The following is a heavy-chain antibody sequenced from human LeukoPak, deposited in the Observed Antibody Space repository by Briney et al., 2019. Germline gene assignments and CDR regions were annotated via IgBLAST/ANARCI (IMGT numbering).Heavy chain of an antibody. V-gene: IGHV4-39*01. CDR1: GDSISSSSYY. CDR3: ARRGSWCSSTSCYDY. Sequence: SETLSLTCTVSGDSISSSSYYWGWIRQPPGKGLEWIGSIYYSGSTYYNPSLKSRVTISVDTSKNQFSLKLSSVTAADTAVYYCARRGSWCSSTSCYDYWGQGTLVTVSS. J-gene: IGHJ4*02. CDR2: IYYSGST. D-gene: IGHD2-2*01.